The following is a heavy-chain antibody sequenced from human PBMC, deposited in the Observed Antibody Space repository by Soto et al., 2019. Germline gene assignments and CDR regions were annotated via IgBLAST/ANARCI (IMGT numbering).Heavy chain of an antibody. J-gene: IGHJ3*02. CDR1: GYTFTYRY. CDR3: ARSLKGSYAGDAFDI. Sequence: QMQLVQSGAEVKKTGSSVKVSCKASGYTFTYRYLHWVRQAPGQALEWMGWITPFNGNTNYAQKCQDRVTITRDRSMSTAYMELSSLRSEDTAMYYCARSLKGSYAGDAFDIWGQGTMVTVSS. D-gene: IGHD1-26*01. CDR2: ITPFNGNT. V-gene: IGHV1-45*02.